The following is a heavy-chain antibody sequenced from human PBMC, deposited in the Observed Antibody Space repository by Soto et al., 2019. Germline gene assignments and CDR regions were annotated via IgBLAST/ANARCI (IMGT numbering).Heavy chain of an antibody. CDR3: DKNQGVELVTIVNVDWLAQ. J-gene: IGHJ5*02. Sequence: PVVSLILSCSASGGIFYNVGISWFRQAPVNGLEWISSISVSVFKKYYADSLKFRFTISIDNSKSTVYLELNNLSAKDTAVYHCDKNQGVELVTIVNVDWLAQWGQGSVVTVSS. CDR1: GGIFYNVG. CDR2: ISVSVFKK. V-gene: IGHV3-23*01. D-gene: IGHD1-26*01.